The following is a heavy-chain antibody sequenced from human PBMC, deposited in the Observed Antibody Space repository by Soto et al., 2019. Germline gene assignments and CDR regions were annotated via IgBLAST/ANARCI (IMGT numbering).Heavy chain of an antibody. Sequence: GGSLRLSCAASGFTFSSYAMSWVRQAPGKGLEWVSAISGSGGSTYYANSVKGRFTISRDNSKNTLYLQMNSLRAEDTAVYYCAKDRGYGSGSSHLDYWGQGTLVTVSS. J-gene: IGHJ4*02. CDR2: ISGSGGST. CDR3: AKDRGYGSGSSHLDY. V-gene: IGHV3-23*01. CDR1: GFTFSSYA. D-gene: IGHD3-10*01.